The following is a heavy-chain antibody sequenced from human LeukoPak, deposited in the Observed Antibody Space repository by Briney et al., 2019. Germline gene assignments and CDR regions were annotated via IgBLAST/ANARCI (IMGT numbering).Heavy chain of an antibody. CDR1: GGSISSGGYY. V-gene: IGHV4-31*03. J-gene: IGHJ4*02. CDR3: ARSNRIKYYDFWSGYYLYFGY. Sequence: SETLSLTCTVSGGSISSGGYYWSWIRQHPGKGLEWIGYIYYSGSTYYNPSLKSRVTISVDTSKNQFSLKLSSVTAADTAVYYCARSNRIKYYDFWSGYYLYFGYWGQGTLVTVSS. D-gene: IGHD3-3*01. CDR2: IYYSGST.